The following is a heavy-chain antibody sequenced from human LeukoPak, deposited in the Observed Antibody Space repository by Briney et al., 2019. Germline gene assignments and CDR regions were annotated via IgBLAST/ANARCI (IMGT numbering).Heavy chain of an antibody. J-gene: IGHJ4*01. V-gene: IGHV3-23*01. D-gene: IGHD6-19*01. Sequence: HPGGSLRLSCAASGFTFSNSAMSWVRQAPGKGLEWVSTLSGSGITTYYADSVKGRFTISRENSKNTLYLQMNSLRAEDTAVYYCAKGISSSGWSYFDYWGHGTLVTVSS. CDR2: LSGSGITT. CDR3: AKGISSSGWSYFDY. CDR1: GFTFSNSA.